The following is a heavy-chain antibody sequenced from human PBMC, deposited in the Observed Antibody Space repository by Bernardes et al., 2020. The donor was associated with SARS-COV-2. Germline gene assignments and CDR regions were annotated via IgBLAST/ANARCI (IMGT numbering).Heavy chain of an antibody. Sequence: SETLSLSCTVSGGSISSYYWSWIRQPPGKGLEWIGYIYYSGSTNYNPSLKSRVTISVDTSKNQFSLKLSSVTAADTAVYYCARQVLSRGLFGELSPYYFDYWGQGTLVTVSS. CDR3: ARQVLSRGLFGELSPYYFDY. CDR1: GGSISSYY. D-gene: IGHD3-10*02. J-gene: IGHJ4*02. CDR2: IYYSGST. V-gene: IGHV4-59*08.